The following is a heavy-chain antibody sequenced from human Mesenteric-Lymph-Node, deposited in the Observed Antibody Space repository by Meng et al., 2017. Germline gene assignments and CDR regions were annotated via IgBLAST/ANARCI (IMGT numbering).Heavy chain of an antibody. CDR2: INPDGSEK. D-gene: IGHD2-21*02. V-gene: IGHV3-7*03. J-gene: IGHJ4*02. CDR1: GFTISDSW. Sequence: GESLKISCGASGFTISDSWMNWVRHVPGRGLEWVAHINPDGSEKYYVDSVKGRFTSSRDNSKNTLYLQMNSLRAEDTAVYYCAKDGLSYCNGDCLHYIDSWGQGSLVTVSS. CDR3: AKDGLSYCNGDCLHYIDS.